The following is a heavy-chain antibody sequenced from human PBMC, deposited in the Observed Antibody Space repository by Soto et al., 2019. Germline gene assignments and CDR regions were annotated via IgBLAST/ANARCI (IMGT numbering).Heavy chain of an antibody. Sequence: QVQLVESGGGVVQPGRSLRLSCAASGFTFSSYGMHWVRQAPGKGLEWVAVISYDGSNKYYADSVKGRFTISRDNSKNTPYLQMNSLRAEDTAVYYCAKDLLGPGRAYGMDVWGQGTTVTVSS. CDR3: AKDLLGPGRAYGMDV. V-gene: IGHV3-30*18. CDR2: ISYDGSNK. D-gene: IGHD7-27*01. J-gene: IGHJ6*02. CDR1: GFTFSSYG.